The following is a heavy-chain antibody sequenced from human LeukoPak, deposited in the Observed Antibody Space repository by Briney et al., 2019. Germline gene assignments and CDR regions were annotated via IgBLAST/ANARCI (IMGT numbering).Heavy chain of an antibody. J-gene: IGHJ4*02. Sequence: SQTLSLTCTVSGGSISSGGYYWSWIRQHPGKGLEWIQYIYYSGTTYYNPSLKSRVTISVDTSKNQFSLKLSSVTAADTAVYYCARAQPSYFDYWGQGGLVTVSS. D-gene: IGHD1-14*01. CDR3: ARAQPSYFDY. CDR2: IYYSGTT. CDR1: GGSISSGGYY. V-gene: IGHV4-31*03.